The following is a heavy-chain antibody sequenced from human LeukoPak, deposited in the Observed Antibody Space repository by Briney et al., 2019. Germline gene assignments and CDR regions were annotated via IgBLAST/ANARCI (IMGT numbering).Heavy chain of an antibody. Sequence: SETLSLTCTVSGVSISGYYWSWIRQPPGKGLEWIGEINHSGSTNYNPSLKSRVTISVDTSKNQFSLKLSSVTAADTAVYYCARGLYYYYYGMDVWGQGTTVTVSS. CDR3: ARGLYYYYYGMDV. CDR2: INHSGST. V-gene: IGHV4-34*01. J-gene: IGHJ6*02. CDR1: GVSISGYY.